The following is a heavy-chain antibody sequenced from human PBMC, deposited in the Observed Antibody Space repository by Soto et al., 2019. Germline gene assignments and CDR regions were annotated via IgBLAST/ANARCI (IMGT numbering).Heavy chain of an antibody. CDR2: IRSKANSYAT. Sequence: EVQLVESGGGLVQPGGSLKLSCAASGFTFSGSAMHWVRQASGKGLEWVGRIRSKANSYATAYAASVKGRFTISRDDSKNTAYLQMHSLKTEDTAVYYCARDLDCSGGSCYFGVGFYYYYGMDVWGQGTTVTVSS. V-gene: IGHV3-73*02. CDR3: ARDLDCSGGSCYFGVGFYYYYGMDV. J-gene: IGHJ6*02. D-gene: IGHD2-15*01. CDR1: GFTFSGSA.